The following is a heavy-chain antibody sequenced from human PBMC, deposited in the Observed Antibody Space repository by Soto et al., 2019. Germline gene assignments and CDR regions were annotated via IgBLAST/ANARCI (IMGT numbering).Heavy chain of an antibody. V-gene: IGHV4-59*01. CDR2: MYYSGST. D-gene: IGHD3-3*01. CDR1: GGSISNYY. J-gene: IGHJ5*02. Sequence: ASETLSLTCTVSGGSISNYYWSWIRQPPGKGLEWIGYMYYSGSTNYNPSLKSRVTISVDTSKNQFSLKLSSVTAADTAVYYCASSPTYYDFWSGPGFDPWGQGTLVTVST. CDR3: ASSPTYYDFWSGPGFDP.